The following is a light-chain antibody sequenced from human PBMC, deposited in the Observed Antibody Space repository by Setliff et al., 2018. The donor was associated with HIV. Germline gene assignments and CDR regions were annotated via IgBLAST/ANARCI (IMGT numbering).Light chain of an antibody. V-gene: IGLV2-23*01. J-gene: IGLJ1*01. CDR2: QAT. CDR3: CSNTGSNTYV. Sequence: QSALTQPASVSGSPGQSITISCTGSSSDIGRYSLVSWYQQHPGKAPKLMIYQATKRPSGVSNRFSGSKSGNTASLTISGLQAEDEADYYCCSNTGSNTYVFGTGTKAPS. CDR1: SSDIGRYSL.